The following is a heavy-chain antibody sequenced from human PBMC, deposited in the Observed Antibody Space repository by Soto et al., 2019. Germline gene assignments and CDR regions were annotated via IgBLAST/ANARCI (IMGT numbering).Heavy chain of an antibody. CDR2: RSYHGTYD. Sequence: GGSLRLSCASSGSNFSNYGIHGVRQVLGKGLEWGAVRSYHGTYDHYTDSLRGRFTISRDNSKNTVYFQMNSLLSEDTAVYYCAKDRGYYSSSWPSYWGQGTLVTVSP. CDR1: GSNFSNYG. V-gene: IGHV3-30*18. J-gene: IGHJ4*02. D-gene: IGHD6-13*01. CDR3: AKDRGYYSSSWPSY.